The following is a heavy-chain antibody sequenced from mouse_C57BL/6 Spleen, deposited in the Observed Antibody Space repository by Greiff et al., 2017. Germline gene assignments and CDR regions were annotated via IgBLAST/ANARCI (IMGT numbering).Heavy chain of an antibody. J-gene: IGHJ2*01. CDR3: AREGVYYGSEDY. Sequence: QVQLKDSGPDLVKPGASVKLSCKASGSAFGRSGMTWVRQRPGKGLGWFGRIYPGDGDTNYNGKFKGKATLTADKSSSTAYMQLSSLTSEDSAVYYCAREGVYYGSEDYWGQGTTRTVSS. D-gene: IGHD1-1*01. V-gene: IGHV1-82*01. CDR2: IYPGDGDT. CDR1: GSAFGRSG.